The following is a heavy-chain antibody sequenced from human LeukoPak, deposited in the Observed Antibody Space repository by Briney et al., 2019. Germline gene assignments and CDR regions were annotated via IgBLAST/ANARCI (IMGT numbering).Heavy chain of an antibody. CDR1: GFTVSSNY. V-gene: IGHV3-66*01. CDR2: IYSGGST. CDR3: AKDQTVAGTEDAFDI. J-gene: IGHJ3*02. D-gene: IGHD6-19*01. Sequence: GGSLRLSCAASGFTVSSNYMSWVRQAPGKGLEWVSVIYSGGSTYYADSVKGRFTISRDNSKNTLYLQMNSLRAEDTAVYYCAKDQTVAGTEDAFDIWGQGTMVTVSS.